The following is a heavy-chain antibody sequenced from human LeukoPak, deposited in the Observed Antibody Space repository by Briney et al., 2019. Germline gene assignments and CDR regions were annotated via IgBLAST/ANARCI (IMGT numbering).Heavy chain of an antibody. D-gene: IGHD3-22*01. J-gene: IGHJ4*02. Sequence: GASVKVSCKASGYTFTSYGISWVRQAPGQGLEWMGWISAYNGNTNYAQKLQGRVTMTTDTSTSTAYMELRSLRSDDTAVYYCARGSYYYDSSGYHLDNDYWGQGTLVTVSS. V-gene: IGHV1-18*01. CDR1: GYTFTSYG. CDR3: ARGSYYYDSSGYHLDNDY. CDR2: ISAYNGNT.